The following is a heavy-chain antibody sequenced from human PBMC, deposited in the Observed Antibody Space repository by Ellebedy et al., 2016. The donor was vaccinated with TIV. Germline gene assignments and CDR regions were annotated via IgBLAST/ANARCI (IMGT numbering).Heavy chain of an antibody. D-gene: IGHD6-19*01. J-gene: IGHJ6*02. CDR3: AKTQDGYSSGYYYGMDV. V-gene: IGHV3-30-3*01. CDR1: GFTFSSYA. Sequence: GGSLRLXXAASGFTFSSYAMHWVRQAPGKGLEWVAVISYDGSNKYYADSVKGRFTISRDNSKNTLYLQMNSLRAEDTAVYYCAKTQDGYSSGYYYGMDVWGQGTTVTVSS. CDR2: ISYDGSNK.